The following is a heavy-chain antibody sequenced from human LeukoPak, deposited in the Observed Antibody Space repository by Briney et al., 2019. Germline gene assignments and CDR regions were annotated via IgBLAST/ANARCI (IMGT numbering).Heavy chain of an antibody. CDR1: GFTFDDYA. D-gene: IGHD3-3*01. CDR3: AKDNYDFWSPRYYYYYMDV. Sequence: GGSLRLSCAASGFTFDDYAMHWVRQAPAKGLEWVSLISGDGGSTYYADSVKGRFTISRDNSKNSLYLQMNSLRTEDTALYYCAKDNYDFWSPRYYYYYMDVWGKGTTVTVSS. V-gene: IGHV3-43*02. CDR2: ISGDGGST. J-gene: IGHJ6*03.